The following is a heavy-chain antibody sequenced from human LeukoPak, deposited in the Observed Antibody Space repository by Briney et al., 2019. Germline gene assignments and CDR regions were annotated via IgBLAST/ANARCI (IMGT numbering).Heavy chain of an antibody. CDR1: GYTFTSYD. CDR2: MNPNSGNT. J-gene: IGHJ3*02. CDR3: ARANSGSYADAFDI. D-gene: IGHD1-26*01. Sequence: ASAEVSCKASGYTFTSYDINWVRQATGQGLEWMGWMNPNSGNTGYAQKFQGRVTITRNTSISTAYMELSSLRSEDTAVYYCARANSGSYADAFDIWGQGTMVTVSS. V-gene: IGHV1-8*03.